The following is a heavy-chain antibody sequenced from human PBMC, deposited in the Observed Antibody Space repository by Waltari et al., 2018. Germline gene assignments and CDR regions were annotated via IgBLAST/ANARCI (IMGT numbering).Heavy chain of an antibody. CDR1: GYSFTSYW. J-gene: IGHJ4*02. Sequence: EVQLVQSGAEVKKPGESLKISCKGSGYSFTSYWIGWVRQMPGKGLEWMGSSVPGDSDTRYSPSFQGQGTISADKSISTAYLQWSSLKASDTAMYYCARSPDQQLERVFDYWGQGTLVTVSS. V-gene: IGHV5-51*01. D-gene: IGHD6-13*01. CDR2: SVPGDSDT. CDR3: ARSPDQQLERVFDY.